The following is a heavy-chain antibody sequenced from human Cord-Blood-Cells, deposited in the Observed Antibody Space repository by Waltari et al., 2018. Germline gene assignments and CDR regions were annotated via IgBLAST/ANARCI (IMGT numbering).Heavy chain of an antibody. D-gene: IGHD3-3*01. CDR3: ASRGGLRFLEWLPTPFFDY. CDR2: INHSGST. J-gene: IGHJ4*02. V-gene: IGHV4-34*01. CDR1: GGSFSAYY. Sequence: QVQLQQWGAGLLKPSETLSLTCAVYGGSFSAYYWSWIRQPPGTGLEWIGEINHSGSTNYHPSLKSRVTISVDTSKNQFSLKLSSVTAADTAVYYCASRGGLRFLEWLPTPFFDYWGQGTLVTVSS.